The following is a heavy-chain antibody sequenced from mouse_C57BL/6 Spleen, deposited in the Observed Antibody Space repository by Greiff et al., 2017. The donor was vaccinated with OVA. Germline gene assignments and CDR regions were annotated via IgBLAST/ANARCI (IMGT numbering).Heavy chain of an antibody. CDR2: IYPSDSET. Sequence: QVQLQQPGAELVRPGSSVKLSCKASGYTFTSYRMDWVKQRPGQGLEWIGNIYPSDSETHYNQKFKDKATLTVDKSSSTAYMQLSSLTSEDSAVYYCARGETGAWFAYWGQGTLVTVSA. V-gene: IGHV1-61*01. D-gene: IGHD4-1*01. J-gene: IGHJ3*01. CDR3: ARGETGAWFAY. CDR1: GYTFTSYR.